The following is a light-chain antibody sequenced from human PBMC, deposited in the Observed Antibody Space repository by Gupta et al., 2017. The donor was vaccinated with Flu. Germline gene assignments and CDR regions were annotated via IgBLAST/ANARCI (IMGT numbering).Light chain of an antibody. CDR1: HSVRAW. V-gene: IGKV1-5*03. CDR2: KAS. CDR3: QQYDNGRT. J-gene: IGKJ2*01. Sequence: DIQMTQSPSTLSASVGDRVTITCRASHSVRAWLAWYQQKPGKAPNLLIYKASTLHDGVPSRFSGSGSETEFTLTISDVQSEDGGIYYCQQYDNGRTFGPGTRVEIK.